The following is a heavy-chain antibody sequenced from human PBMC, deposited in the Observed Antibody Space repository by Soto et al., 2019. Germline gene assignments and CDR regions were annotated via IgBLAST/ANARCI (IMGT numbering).Heavy chain of an antibody. D-gene: IGHD6-19*01. Sequence: GGSLRLSCIASEFTFISSLMGWVRKDPGKWLGWVANINQDGSGTYYVDAVKGRFTISRDNAKSSLYLQTNRLRAEDTALYHCARYFRGSGRYFFEHWGQEPLVAVSS. J-gene: IGHJ4*01. CDR3: ARYFRGSGRYFFEH. CDR1: EFTFISSL. CDR2: INQDGSGT. V-gene: IGHV3-7*03.